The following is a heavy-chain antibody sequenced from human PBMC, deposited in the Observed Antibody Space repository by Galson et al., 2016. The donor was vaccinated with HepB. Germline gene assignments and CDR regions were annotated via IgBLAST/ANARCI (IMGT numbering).Heavy chain of an antibody. CDR3: VRDHYDSSGYPYNWFDP. CDR2: INAGNGNT. V-gene: IGHV1-3*01. CDR1: GSTSTNYA. Sequence: SAQFSCKASGSTSTNYAMHWARQAPGQRLEWMGWINAGNGNTKYSQKFQGRVTITRDTSASTAYMELSSLRSEDTAVYYCVRDHYDSSGYPYNWFDPWGQGTLVTVSS. D-gene: IGHD3-22*01. J-gene: IGHJ5*02.